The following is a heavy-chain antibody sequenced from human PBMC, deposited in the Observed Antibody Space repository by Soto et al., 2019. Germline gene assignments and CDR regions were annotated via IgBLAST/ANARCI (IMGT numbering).Heavy chain of an antibody. D-gene: IGHD6-19*01. Sequence: EGQLVESGGGLVQPGGSLRLSCAASGFRFSSYSMNWVRQAPGKGTEWVSYIDHSSSSVRYVDSVEGRFTISRDNAKDSLSLQMNSLRVEDTAMYYCAVGIAVARGYFDLWGRGNLVTVSS. CDR2: IDHSSSSV. V-gene: IGHV3-48*04. CDR3: AVGIAVARGYFDL. J-gene: IGHJ2*01. CDR1: GFRFSSYS.